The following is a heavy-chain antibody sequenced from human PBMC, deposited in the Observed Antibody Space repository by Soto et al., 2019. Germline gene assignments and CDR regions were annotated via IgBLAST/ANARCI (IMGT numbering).Heavy chain of an antibody. J-gene: IGHJ4*02. V-gene: IGHV4-30-4*08. CDR3: ARGGARWSGYFDS. D-gene: IGHD2-15*01. CDR1: GGSISGDYY. Sequence: LSRTCSVSGGSISGDYYWSWIRQSPEKGLEWIGYIYYSGSSYSNPALQSRLSMSLDTSKNQFSLKLRSVTAADTAVYYCARGGARWSGYFDSWGPGALVTVAS. CDR2: IYYSGSS.